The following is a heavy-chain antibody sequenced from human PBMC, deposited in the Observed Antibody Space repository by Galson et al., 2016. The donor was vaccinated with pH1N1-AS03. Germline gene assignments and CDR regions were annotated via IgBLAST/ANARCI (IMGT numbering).Heavy chain of an antibody. Sequence: SLRLSCAASGFAFSNYAMTWVRQAPGKGLEWVSSISGSGGSKNYADSVRDRFSISRDNSKNTLFLQMNRLRADDTAVYYCAKKFYYDSSGHHLDVADVWGQGTAVTVSS. CDR1: GFAFSNYA. CDR2: ISGSGGSK. J-gene: IGHJ3*01. CDR3: AKKFYYDSSGHHLDVADV. D-gene: IGHD3-22*01. V-gene: IGHV3-23*01.